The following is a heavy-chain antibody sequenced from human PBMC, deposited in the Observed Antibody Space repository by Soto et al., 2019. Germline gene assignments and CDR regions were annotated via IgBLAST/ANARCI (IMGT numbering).Heavy chain of an antibody. CDR1: GGSISSYY. V-gene: IGHV4-59*01. Sequence: SETLSLTCTVSGGSISSYYWSWIRQPPGKGLEWIGYIYYSGSTNYNPSLKSRVTISVDTSKNQFSLKLSSVTAADTAVYYCARAFDSSGDYYFDYWGQGTLVTVSS. CDR2: IYYSGST. CDR3: ARAFDSSGDYYFDY. J-gene: IGHJ4*02. D-gene: IGHD6-19*01.